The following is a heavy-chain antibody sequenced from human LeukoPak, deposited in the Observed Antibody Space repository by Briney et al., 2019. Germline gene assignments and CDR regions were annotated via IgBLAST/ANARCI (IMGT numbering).Heavy chain of an antibody. CDR1: GGSIRSYY. J-gene: IGHJ4*02. V-gene: IGHV4-59*01. Sequence: SETLSLTCTVSGGSIRSYYWSWIRQPPGKGLEWIGYIYYSGSTNYNPSLKTRVSISVDTSKNQFSLKLSSVTAADTAVYYCARTGSTVTMLYPFDHWGQGTLVTVSS. D-gene: IGHD4-17*01. CDR2: IYYSGST. CDR3: ARTGSTVTMLYPFDH.